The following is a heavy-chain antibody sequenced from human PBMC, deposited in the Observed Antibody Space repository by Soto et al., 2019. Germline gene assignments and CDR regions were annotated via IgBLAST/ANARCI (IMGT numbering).Heavy chain of an antibody. D-gene: IGHD2-21*02. CDR3: ARDTDYAFDI. J-gene: IGHJ3*02. CDR1: GFTFSSYS. V-gene: IGHV3-48*02. Sequence: EVQLVESGGALAQPGGSLRLSCTASGFTFSSYSMNWVRQAPGKGLEWVSYITSSSSSIHYADSVKGRFTISRDNAENSLYLQMSSLRDEDTAMYYCARDTDYAFDIWGQGTKVTVSS. CDR2: ITSSSSSI.